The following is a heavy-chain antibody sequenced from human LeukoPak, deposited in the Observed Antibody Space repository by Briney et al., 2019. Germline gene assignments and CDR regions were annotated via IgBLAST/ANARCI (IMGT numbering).Heavy chain of an antibody. CDR2: IKEDGSVK. J-gene: IGHJ4*02. V-gene: IGHV3-7*01. CDR1: GFTFSTYW. Sequence: PGGSLRLSCAASGFTFSTYWMSWVRQAPGKGLEWVANIKEDGSVKYYVDSVEGRFTISRDNAKNSLYLQMNSLRVEDTAVYYCATGTIAAAGIDYWGQGTLVTVSS. D-gene: IGHD6-13*01. CDR3: ATGTIAAAGIDY.